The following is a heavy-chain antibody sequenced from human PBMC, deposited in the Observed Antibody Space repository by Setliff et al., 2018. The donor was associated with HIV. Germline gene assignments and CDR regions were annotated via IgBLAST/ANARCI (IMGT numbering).Heavy chain of an antibody. CDR2: ISGYNGNT. Sequence: ASVKVSCKASGYTFTNFGISWVRQAPGQGLEWVGWISGYNGNTNYAQKFQGRVTMTTDTSTSTAYMELRSLRAEDTAVYYCARASYYYDSSGWVDYWGQGTLVTVSS. D-gene: IGHD3-22*01. V-gene: IGHV1-18*01. CDR1: GYTFTNFG. J-gene: IGHJ4*02. CDR3: ARASYYYDSSGWVDY.